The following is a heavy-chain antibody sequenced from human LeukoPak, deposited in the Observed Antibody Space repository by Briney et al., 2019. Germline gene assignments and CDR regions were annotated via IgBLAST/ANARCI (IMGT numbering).Heavy chain of an antibody. CDR3: ARASIVGATRYYYFDY. V-gene: IGHV4-39*07. CDR1: GGSISSSSYY. J-gene: IGHJ4*02. Sequence: PSETLSLTCTVSGGSISSSSYYWGWIRQPPGKGLEWIGSIYYSGSTYYNPSLKSRVTISVDTSKNQFSLKLSSVTAADTAVYYCARASIVGATRYYYFDYWGQGTLVTVSS. D-gene: IGHD1-26*01. CDR2: IYYSGST.